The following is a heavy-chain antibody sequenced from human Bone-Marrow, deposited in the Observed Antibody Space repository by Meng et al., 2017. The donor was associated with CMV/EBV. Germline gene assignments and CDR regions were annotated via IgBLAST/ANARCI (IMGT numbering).Heavy chain of an antibody. J-gene: IGHJ5*02. D-gene: IGHD2-2*02. CDR3: AREHIVVVPAAIGSWFDP. CDR1: GGSISSSSYY. CDR2: IYYSGST. V-gene: IGHV4-31*03. Sequence: SETLSLTCTVSGGSISSSSYYWGWIRQHPGKGLEWIGYIYYSGSTYYNPSLKSRVTISVDTSKNQFSLKLSSVTAADTAVYYCAREHIVVVPAAIGSWFDPWGQGTLVTVSS.